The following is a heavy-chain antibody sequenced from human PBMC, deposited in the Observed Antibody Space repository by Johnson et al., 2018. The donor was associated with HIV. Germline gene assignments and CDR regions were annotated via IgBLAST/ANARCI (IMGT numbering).Heavy chain of an antibody. V-gene: IGHV3-7*01. CDR3: TRDVNYRDCSSTSCSDAFHI. J-gene: IGHJ3*02. D-gene: IGHD2-2*01. CDR1: GFTFSSYW. Sequence: VQLVESGGGLVQPGGSLRLSCAAPGFTFSSYWMSWVRPAPGQGLEWVANIKHAGSAKYYVDSVKGRFTTSRDNAQNSLHLQMNSLRGEDTAVYSCTRDVNYRDCSSTSCSDAFHIWGQGTMVNVSS. CDR2: IKHAGSAK.